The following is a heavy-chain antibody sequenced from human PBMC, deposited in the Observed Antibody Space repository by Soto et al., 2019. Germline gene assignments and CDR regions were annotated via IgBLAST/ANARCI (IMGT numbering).Heavy chain of an antibody. CDR3: ARWPDGYYYYGMGV. CDR2: MNPNSGNT. V-gene: IGHV1-8*01. CDR1: GYTFTSYD. Sequence: QVQLVQSGAEVKKPGASVKVSCKASGYTFTSYDINWVRQATGQGLEWMGWMNPNSGNTGYAQKFQGRVTMTRNSSISTAYMELSGLRSEDTDVYYCARWPDGYYYYGMGVWGQGTTVTVSS. J-gene: IGHJ6*02.